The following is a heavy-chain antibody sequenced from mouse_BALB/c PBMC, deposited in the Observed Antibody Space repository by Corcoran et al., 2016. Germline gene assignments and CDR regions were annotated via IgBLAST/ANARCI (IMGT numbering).Heavy chain of an antibody. V-gene: IGHV1-66*01. CDR2: IFPGSGNT. D-gene: IGHD3-2*01. Sequence: QVQLQQSGPELVKPGASVKISCKASGYSFTSYYIHWVKQRPGQGLEWIGWIFPGSGNTKYNEKFKGKATLTADTSSSTAYMQLSSRTSEDSAVYFCAKTARATYYFDDWGQGTTLTVSS. CDR3: AKTARATYYFDD. J-gene: IGHJ2*01. CDR1: GYSFTSYY.